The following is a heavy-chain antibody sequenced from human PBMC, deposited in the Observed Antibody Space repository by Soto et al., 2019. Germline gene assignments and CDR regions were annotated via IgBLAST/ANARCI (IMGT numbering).Heavy chain of an antibody. CDR1: GYTFTSYG. D-gene: IGHD5-12*01. V-gene: IGHV1-69*04. Sequence: SVKVSCKASGYTFTSYGISWVRQAPGQGLEWMGRIIPILGIANYAQKFQGRVTITADKSTSTAYMELSSLRSEDTAVYYCARDTSGYVRDPWGQGTLVTVSS. J-gene: IGHJ5*02. CDR2: IIPILGIA. CDR3: ARDTSGYVRDP.